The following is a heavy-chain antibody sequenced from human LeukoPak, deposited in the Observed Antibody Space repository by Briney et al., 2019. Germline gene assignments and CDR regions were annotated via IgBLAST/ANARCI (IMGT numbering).Heavy chain of an antibody. Sequence: ASVKVSCKASGYIFTAYYLHWVRQAPGQGLEWMGWIKANSGDTNYARKFQGRVTMARDTSISTVYMELSRLTSDDTAVYYCTRIGDGYPYWGQGTLVTVSS. CDR2: IKANSGDT. V-gene: IGHV1-2*02. CDR3: TRIGDGYPY. D-gene: IGHD5-24*01. J-gene: IGHJ4*02. CDR1: GYIFTAYY.